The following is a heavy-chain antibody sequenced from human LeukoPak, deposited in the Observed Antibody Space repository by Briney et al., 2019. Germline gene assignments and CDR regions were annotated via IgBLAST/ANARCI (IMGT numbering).Heavy chain of an antibody. CDR2: IYYSGST. CDR3: AREGSVVVVISDAFDI. V-gene: IGHV4-39*07. D-gene: IGHD3-22*01. J-gene: IGHJ3*02. CDR1: GGSISSTGYY. Sequence: PSETLSLTCTLSGGSISSTGYYWGWIRQPPGKGLEWIGNIYYSGSTYYNPSLKSRVTISVDTPKNQFSLKLSSVTAADTAVYYCAREGSVVVVISDAFDIWGQGTMVTVSS.